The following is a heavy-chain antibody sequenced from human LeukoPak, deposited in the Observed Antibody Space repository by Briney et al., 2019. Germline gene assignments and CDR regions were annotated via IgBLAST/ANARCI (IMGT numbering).Heavy chain of an antibody. V-gene: IGHV3-30*02. D-gene: IGHD3-3*01. CDR3: AKLQKYYDFWSGYSRPDAFDI. CDR1: GFTFTSYG. J-gene: IGHJ3*02. CDR2: IRYDGINK. Sequence: GGSLRLSCAASGFTFTSYGIHWVRQAPGKGLDWVTFIRYDGINKYYADSVKGRFTISRDNSKNTLYLQMNSLRAEDTAVYYCAKLQKYYDFWSGYSRPDAFDIWGQGTMVTVSS.